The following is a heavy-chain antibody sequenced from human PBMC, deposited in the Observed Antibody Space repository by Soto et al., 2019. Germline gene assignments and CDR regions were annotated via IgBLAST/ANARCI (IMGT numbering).Heavy chain of an antibody. J-gene: IGHJ6*02. CDR2: IKADGSAT. V-gene: IGHV3-7*01. CDR1: QFSLSTFW. CDR3: ARAPDSFSYGLDV. Sequence: GGSLRLSCAASQFSLSTFWTNWVRQAPGKGLEWVANIKADGSATDYVDSVKGRFAISRDNAKNSLYLQMNSLRAEDTAVYFCARAPDSFSYGLDVWGQGTTVTVSS.